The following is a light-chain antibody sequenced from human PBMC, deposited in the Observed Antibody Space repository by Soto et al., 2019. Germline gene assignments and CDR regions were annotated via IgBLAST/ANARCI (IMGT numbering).Light chain of an antibody. J-gene: IGLJ7*01. Sequence: QSALTQLPSVSGAPGQRVTISCTGSSSNIGAGYDVHWYQQLPGTAPKLLIYGNSNRPSGVPDRFSGSKSGTSASLAITGLQAEDEADYYCQSYDSSLSGAVFGGGTQLTVL. V-gene: IGLV1-40*01. CDR2: GNS. CDR3: QSYDSSLSGAV. CDR1: SSNIGAGYD.